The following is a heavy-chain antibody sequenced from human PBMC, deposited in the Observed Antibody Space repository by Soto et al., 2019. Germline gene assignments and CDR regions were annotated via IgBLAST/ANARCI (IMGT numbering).Heavy chain of an antibody. CDR1: GFTFNNYA. CDR2: ISGSGGST. D-gene: IGHD4-4*01. V-gene: IGHV3-23*01. CDR3: AKSPTTTSPRVDS. J-gene: IGHJ4*02. Sequence: VQLLVSGGGLVQPGESLRLSCAASGFTFNNYAMTWVRQAPGKGLEWLSGISGSGGSTYYANSVKGRFIISRDNSKNPLFLQLNSLRVEDTATYYCAKSPTTTSPRVDSWGQGTLVTVSS.